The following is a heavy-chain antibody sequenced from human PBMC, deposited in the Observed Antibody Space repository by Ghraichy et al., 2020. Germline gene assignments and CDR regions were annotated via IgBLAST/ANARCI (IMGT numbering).Heavy chain of an antibody. D-gene: IGHD3-22*01. CDR3: ARVLNYDSSGYYSSDAFDI. CDR2: INSDGSST. V-gene: IGHV3-74*01. Sequence: LSLTCAASGFTFSSYWMHWVRQAPGKGLVWVSRINSDGSSTSYADSVKGRFTISRDNAKNTLYLQMNSLRAEDTAVYYCARVLNYDSSGYYSSDAFDIWGQGTMVTVSS. J-gene: IGHJ3*02. CDR1: GFTFSSYW.